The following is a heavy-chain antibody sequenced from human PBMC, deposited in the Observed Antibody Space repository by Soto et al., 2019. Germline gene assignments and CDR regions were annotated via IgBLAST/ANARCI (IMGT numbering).Heavy chain of an antibody. Sequence: SETLSLTCTVSGGSISSYYWSWIRQPPGKGLEWIGNIYYSGSTNYNPSLKSRVTISVDTSKNQFSLKLSSVTAADTAVYYCASADPGRWLGGFDYWGQGTLVTVSS. CDR3: ASADPGRWLGGFDY. D-gene: IGHD3-10*01. CDR2: IYYSGST. V-gene: IGHV4-59*08. CDR1: GGSISSYY. J-gene: IGHJ4*02.